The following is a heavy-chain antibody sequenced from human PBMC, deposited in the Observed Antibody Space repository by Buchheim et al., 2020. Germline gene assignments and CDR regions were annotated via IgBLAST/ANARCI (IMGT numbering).Heavy chain of an antibody. CDR3: AREYSSGWSWGGSRYFDY. D-gene: IGHD6-19*01. CDR1: GFTFSSYW. Sequence: EVQLVESGGGLVQPGGSLRLSCAASGFTFSSYWMSWVRQAPGKGLEWVANIKQDGSEKYYVDSVKGRFTISRDNAKNSLCLQMNSLRAEDTAVYYCAREYSSGWSWGGSRYFDYWGQGTL. J-gene: IGHJ4*02. CDR2: IKQDGSEK. V-gene: IGHV3-7*01.